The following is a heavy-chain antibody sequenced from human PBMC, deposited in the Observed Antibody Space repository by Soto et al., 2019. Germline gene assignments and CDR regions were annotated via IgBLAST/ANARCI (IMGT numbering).Heavy chain of an antibody. Sequence: QVQLQESGPGLVKPSQTLSLTCTVSGGSISSGGYYWSWIRQHPGKGLEWIGYIYYSGSTYDNPSPTSRVPITVGTSKNQFSLKRTSVTAADTAVYYCARSVDPWGQGTLVTVSS. J-gene: IGHJ5*02. CDR2: IYYSGST. CDR3: ARSVDP. V-gene: IGHV4-31*03. CDR1: GGSISSGGYY.